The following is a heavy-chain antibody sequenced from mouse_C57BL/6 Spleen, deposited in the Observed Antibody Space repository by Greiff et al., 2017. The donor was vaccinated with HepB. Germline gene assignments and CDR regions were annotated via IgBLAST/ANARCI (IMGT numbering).Heavy chain of an antibody. CDR1: GYSITSGYY. J-gene: IGHJ4*01. CDR3: ARPGSSGYGDYYAMDY. Sequence: EVQLQESGPGLVKPSQSLSLTCSVPGYSITSGYYWNWIRQFPGNKLEWMGYISYDGSNNYNPSLKNRISITRDTSKNQFFLKLNSVTTEDTATYYCARPGSSGYGDYYAMDYWGQGTSVTVSS. CDR2: ISYDGSN. D-gene: IGHD3-2*02. V-gene: IGHV3-6*01.